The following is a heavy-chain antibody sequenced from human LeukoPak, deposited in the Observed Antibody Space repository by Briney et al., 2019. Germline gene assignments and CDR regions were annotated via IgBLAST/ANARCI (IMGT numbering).Heavy chain of an antibody. J-gene: IGHJ6*02. CDR1: GGSISSYY. Sequence: PSETLSLTCTVSGGSISSYYWSWIRQPPGKGLEWIGYIYYSGSTNYNPSLKSRVTISVDTSKNQFSLKLSSVTAADTAVYYCARTYGFSPSYGMDVWGQGTTVTVPS. CDR2: IYYSGST. D-gene: IGHD3-10*01. CDR3: ARTYGFSPSYGMDV. V-gene: IGHV4-59*08.